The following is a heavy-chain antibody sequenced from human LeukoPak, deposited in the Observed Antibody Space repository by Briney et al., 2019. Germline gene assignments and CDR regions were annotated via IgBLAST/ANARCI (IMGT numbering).Heavy chain of an antibody. CDR3: AGGTGFIIKD. D-gene: IGHD3-9*01. J-gene: IGHJ4*02. Sequence: HPGGSLRLSCAASGFSFSSCGMHWVRQAPGKGLEWVANIKQDGSEKNYVDSVKGRFTISRDNAKNSLYLQMNNLRVEDTAMYYCAGGTGFIIKDWGQGTLVTVSS. V-gene: IGHV3-7*03. CDR1: GFSFSSCG. CDR2: IKQDGSEK.